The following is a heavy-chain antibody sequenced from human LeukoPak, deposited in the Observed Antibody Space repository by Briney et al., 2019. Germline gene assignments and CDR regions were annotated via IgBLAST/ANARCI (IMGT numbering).Heavy chain of an antibody. CDR2: IRSKANSYAT. V-gene: IGHV3-73*01. CDR1: GFTFSGSA. D-gene: IGHD4-17*01. Sequence: KPGGSLRLSCAASGFTFSGSAMHWVRQASGKGLEWVGRIRSKANSYATAYAASVKGRFTISRDDSENTAYLQMNSLKTEDTAVYYCTRHREDGDEYYDYYGMDVWGQGTTVTVSS. J-gene: IGHJ6*02. CDR3: TRHREDGDEYYDYYGMDV.